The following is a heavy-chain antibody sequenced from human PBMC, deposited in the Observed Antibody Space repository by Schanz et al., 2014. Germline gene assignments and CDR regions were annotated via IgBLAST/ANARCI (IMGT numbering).Heavy chain of an antibody. Sequence: EVQLVESGGGLIQPGGSLRLSCVASGLTFSDHYMDWVRQAPGKGLEWVGRLRNRGFSYTTDYAASVKGRFTISRDVSKNSLYLQMNSLKTEDTAVYYCVRDAGRDGYNLAFDVWGQGTLVTVSS. CDR3: VRDAGRDGYNLAFDV. CDR2: LRNRGFSYTT. J-gene: IGHJ3*01. V-gene: IGHV3-72*01. D-gene: IGHD1-1*01. CDR1: GLTFSDHY.